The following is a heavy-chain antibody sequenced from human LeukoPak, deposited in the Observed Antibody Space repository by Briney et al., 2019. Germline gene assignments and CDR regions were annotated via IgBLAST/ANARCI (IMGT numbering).Heavy chain of an antibody. J-gene: IGHJ4*02. CDR3: AREAEATPSYDFWSGYYTATGY. D-gene: IGHD3-3*01. Sequence: SVKVSCKASGGTFSSYAISWVRQAPGQGLEWMGGIIPIFGTANYAQKFRGRVTITADESTSTAYMELSSLRSEDTAVYYCAREAEATPSYDFWSGYYTATGYWGQGTLVTVSS. CDR2: IIPIFGTA. CDR1: GGTFSSYA. V-gene: IGHV1-69*13.